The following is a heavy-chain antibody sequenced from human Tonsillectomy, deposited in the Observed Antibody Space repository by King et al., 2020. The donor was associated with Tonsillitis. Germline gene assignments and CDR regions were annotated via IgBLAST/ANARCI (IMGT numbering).Heavy chain of an antibody. J-gene: IGHJ3*02. D-gene: IGHD6-19*01. CDR1: GLTVSASI. Sequence: VQLVESGGGVVQPGGSLRLSCAASGLTVSASIIHWVRQAPGKGLEWVALIAHDGMRKNYAGTMKGRFTISGDNSQNTIYLQMKSLRAEDTAVYYCAREAYSSGRCGIFDIWGQGTKVTVSS. V-gene: IGHV3-30*01. CDR3: AREAYSSGRCGIFDI. CDR2: IAHDGMRK.